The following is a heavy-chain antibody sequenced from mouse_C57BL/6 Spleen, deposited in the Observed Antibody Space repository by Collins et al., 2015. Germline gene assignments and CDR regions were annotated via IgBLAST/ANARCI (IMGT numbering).Heavy chain of an antibody. CDR1: GFNIKDTY. CDR3: ARSTATAY. Sequence: EVQLQQSGAELVKPGAPVKLSCTASGFNIKDTYMHWVKQRPEQGLEWIGRIDPANGNTKYDPKFQGKATITADTSSNTAYLQLSSLTSEDTAVYYCARSTATAYWGQGTLVTVSA. J-gene: IGHJ3*01. CDR2: IDPANGNT. D-gene: IGHD1-2*01. V-gene: IGHV14-3*02.